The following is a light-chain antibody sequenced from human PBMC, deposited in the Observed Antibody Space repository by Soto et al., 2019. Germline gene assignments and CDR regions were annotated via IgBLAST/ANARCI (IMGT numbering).Light chain of an antibody. CDR3: QQSHGIPYT. Sequence: DIQMTQSPSSLSASVGDRVTITCRASQTITGYLNWYQQSPGKAPKLLIYAASSLQSGVPSRFSGSGSGTDFTLTINSLQPEDLATYYCQQSHGIPYTFGQGTKLEIK. CDR2: AAS. CDR1: QTITGY. V-gene: IGKV1-39*01. J-gene: IGKJ2*01.